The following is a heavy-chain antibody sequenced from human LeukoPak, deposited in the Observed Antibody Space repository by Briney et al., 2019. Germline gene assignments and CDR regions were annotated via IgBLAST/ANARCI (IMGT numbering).Heavy chain of an antibody. J-gene: IGHJ3*02. D-gene: IGHD1-26*01. CDR2: IIPILGIA. CDR3: ARDRWELQRSPAGAFDI. V-gene: IGHV1-69*04. CDR1: GGTFSSYA. Sequence: SVKVSCKASGGTFSSYAISWVRQAPGQGLEWMGRIIPILGIANYAQKFQGRVTITADKSTSTAYMELRSLRSDDTAVYYCARDRWELQRSPAGAFDIWGQGTMVTVSS.